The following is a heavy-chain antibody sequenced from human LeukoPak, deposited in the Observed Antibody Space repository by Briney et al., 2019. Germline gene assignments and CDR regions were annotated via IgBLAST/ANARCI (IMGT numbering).Heavy chain of an antibody. D-gene: IGHD6-13*01. CDR2: IYYSGST. J-gene: IGHJ5*02. CDR3: ARALPAAGTHNWFGP. CDR1: GGSISSGGYY. V-gene: IGHV4-31*03. Sequence: PSQTLSLTCTVSGGSISSGGYYWRWLRQHPGKGLEWLGYIYYSGSTYYNPSLKSRVTISVDTSKNQFSLKLSSVTAADTAVYYCARALPAAGTHNWFGPWGQGTLVTVSS.